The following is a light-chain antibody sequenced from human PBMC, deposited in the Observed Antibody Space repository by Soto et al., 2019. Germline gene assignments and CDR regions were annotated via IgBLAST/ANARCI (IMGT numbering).Light chain of an antibody. Sequence: QSVLTQPPSVSGAPGQRVTISCTGSSSNIGAGYDVQWYQQLPGTAPKLLIYGNSNRPSGVPDRFSGSKSGTSASLAITGLQAEDEVDYYCQSYDSSLSGWVFGGGTKLTVL. CDR2: GNS. CDR1: SSNIGAGYD. V-gene: IGLV1-40*01. CDR3: QSYDSSLSGWV. J-gene: IGLJ3*02.